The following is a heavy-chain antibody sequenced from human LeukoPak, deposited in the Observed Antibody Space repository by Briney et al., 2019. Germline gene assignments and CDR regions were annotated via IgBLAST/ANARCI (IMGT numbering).Heavy chain of an antibody. CDR1: GGTFSSYA. V-gene: IGHV1-69*05. D-gene: IGHD5-24*01. CDR3: ARALVEMATICAFVI. Sequence: GSSVKVSCKASGGTFSSYAISWVRQAPGQGLEWMGRIIPIFGTANYAQKFQGRVTITTDESTSTAYMELSSLRSEGTAVYYCARALVEMATICAFVIWGQGTMVTVSS. J-gene: IGHJ3*02. CDR2: IIPIFGTA.